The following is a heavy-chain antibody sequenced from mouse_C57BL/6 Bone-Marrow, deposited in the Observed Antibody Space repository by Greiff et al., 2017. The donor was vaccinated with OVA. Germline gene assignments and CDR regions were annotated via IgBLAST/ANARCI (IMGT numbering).Heavy chain of an antibody. V-gene: IGHV3-1*01. CDR1: GYSITRGYD. D-gene: IGHD1-1*01. Sequence: EVQLQQSGPGMVKPSQSLSLTCTVTGYSITRGYDWHWIRHFPGNKLEWMGYISYSGSTNYNPSLKSRISITHDTSKNHFFLKLHSVTTEDTATYCCARGGGSNGPWYFDVWGTGTTVTVSS. CDR3: ARGGGSNGPWYFDV. J-gene: IGHJ1*03. CDR2: ISYSGST.